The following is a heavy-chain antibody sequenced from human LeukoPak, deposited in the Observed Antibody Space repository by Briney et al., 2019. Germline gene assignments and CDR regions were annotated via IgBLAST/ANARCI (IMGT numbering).Heavy chain of an antibody. CDR3: ATDLG. CDR2: VEHDGSRT. Sequence: GGSLRLSCAASGFTSTSYWMHWVRQPPGKGLVWVSRVEHDGSRTAYADSVTGRFTISRDNARNMVYLQMNSLRAEDTAVYYCATDLGWGKGTLVTVSS. D-gene: IGHD4-17*01. J-gene: IGHJ4*02. V-gene: IGHV3-74*01. CDR1: GFTSTSYW.